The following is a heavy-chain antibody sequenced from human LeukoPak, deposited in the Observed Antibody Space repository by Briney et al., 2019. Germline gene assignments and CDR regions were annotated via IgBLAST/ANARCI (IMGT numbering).Heavy chain of an antibody. CDR2: ISAYNGNT. CDR3: ARDPYGSGSSYYYYGMDV. J-gene: IGHJ6*04. CDR1: GYTFTSYG. D-gene: IGHD3-10*01. Sequence: ASVKVSCKASGYTFTSYGISWVRQAPGQGLEWMGWISAYNGNTNYAQKLQGRVTMTTDTSTSTAYMELRSLRSDDTAVYYCARDPYGSGSSYYYYGMDVWGKGTTVTVSS. V-gene: IGHV1-18*01.